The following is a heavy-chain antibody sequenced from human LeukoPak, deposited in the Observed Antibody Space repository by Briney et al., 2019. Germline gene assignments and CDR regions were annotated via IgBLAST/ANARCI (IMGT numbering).Heavy chain of an antibody. Sequence: PGGSLRLFCEASGFTFSSYGVHWVRQAPGKGLEWVAFIRYDGSNKYYADSVKGRFTISRDNSKNTLYLQMNSLRAEDTAVYYCAKERDTAMVTIDYWGQGTLVTVSS. V-gene: IGHV3-30*02. CDR1: GFTFSSYG. CDR2: IRYDGSNK. D-gene: IGHD5-18*01. CDR3: AKERDTAMVTIDY. J-gene: IGHJ4*02.